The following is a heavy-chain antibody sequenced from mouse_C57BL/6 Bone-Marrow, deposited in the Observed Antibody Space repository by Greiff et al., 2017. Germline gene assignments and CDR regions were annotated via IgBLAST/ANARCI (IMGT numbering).Heavy chain of an antibody. CDR2: SRNKANDYTT. Sequence: EVKVEESGGGLVQSGRSLRLSCATSGFTFSDFYMEWVRQAPGKGLEWIAASRNKANDYTTEYSASVKGRFIVSRDTSQSILYLQMNALRAEDTAIYYCARDACSSGYEGYFDYWGQGTTLTVSS. D-gene: IGHD3-2*02. J-gene: IGHJ2*01. V-gene: IGHV7-1*01. CDR3: ARDACSSGYEGYFDY. CDR1: GFTFSDFY.